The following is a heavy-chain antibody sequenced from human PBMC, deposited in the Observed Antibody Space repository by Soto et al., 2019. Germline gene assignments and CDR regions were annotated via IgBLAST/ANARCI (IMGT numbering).Heavy chain of an antibody. J-gene: IGHJ5*02. CDR2: IRSKAYGGTT. V-gene: IGHV3-49*04. D-gene: IGHD2-2*01. Sequence: GGSLRLSCTASGFTFGDYAMSWVRQAPGKGLEWVGFIRSKAYGGTTEYAASVKGRFTISRDDSKSIAYLQMNSLKTEDTAVYYCTRVFPSIVVVPADSSIGFFWFNPWGQGTLVTVSS. CDR1: GFTFGDYA. CDR3: TRVFPSIVVVPADSSIGFFWFNP.